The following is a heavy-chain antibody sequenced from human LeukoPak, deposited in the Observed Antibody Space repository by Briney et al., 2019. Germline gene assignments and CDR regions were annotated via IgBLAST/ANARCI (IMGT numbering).Heavy chain of an antibody. CDR3: ARPVQRGYSYDYSAFDI. CDR2: IYYSGRT. CDR1: GGSLTSSNQY. V-gene: IGHV4-39*01. Sequence: PSETLSLTCSVVGGSLTSSNQYWGWIRQPPGKGLEWIGSIYYSGRTYYNPSLKSRATISVDTSKNQFSLKLSSVTAADTAVYYCARPVQRGYSYDYSAFDIWGQGTMVTVSS. J-gene: IGHJ3*02. D-gene: IGHD5-18*01.